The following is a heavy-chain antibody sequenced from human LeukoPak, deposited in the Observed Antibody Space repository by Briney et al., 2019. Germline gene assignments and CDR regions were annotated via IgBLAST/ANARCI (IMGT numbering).Heavy chain of an antibody. CDR2: IYTSGST. CDR3: ARDTQVSYYYYGMDV. Sequence: NPSETLSLTCTVSGGSISSGSYYWSWIRQPAGKGLEWIGRIYTSGSTNYNPSLKSRVTMSVDTSKNQFSLKLSSVTAADTAVYYCARDTQVSYYYYGMDVWGQGTTVTVSS. J-gene: IGHJ6*02. CDR1: GGSISSGSYY. V-gene: IGHV4-61*02.